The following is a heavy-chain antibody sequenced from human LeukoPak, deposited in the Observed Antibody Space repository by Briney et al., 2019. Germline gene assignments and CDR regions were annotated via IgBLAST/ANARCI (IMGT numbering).Heavy chain of an antibody. Sequence: GGSLRLSCAASGFTFSNAWMSWVRQAPGKGLEWVSAISGSGGSTYYADSVKGRFTISRDNSKNTLYLQMNSLRAEDTAVYYCAKGGGETRITMIVVVTWGQGTLVTVSS. D-gene: IGHD3-22*01. V-gene: IGHV3-23*01. CDR3: AKGGGETRITMIVVVT. CDR1: GFTFSNAW. CDR2: ISGSGGST. J-gene: IGHJ5*02.